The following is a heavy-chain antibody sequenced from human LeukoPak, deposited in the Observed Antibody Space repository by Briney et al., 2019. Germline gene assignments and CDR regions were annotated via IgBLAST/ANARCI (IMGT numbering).Heavy chain of an antibody. CDR1: GFTFSTYA. Sequence: GGSLRLSCAASGFTFSTYAMHWVRQAPGKGLEYVSAISSNGDTTNYANSVKGRFTISRDNSKNTLYLQMGSLRAEDMAVYYCARVRYGDYSIDYWGQGTLVTVSS. V-gene: IGHV3-64*01. D-gene: IGHD4-17*01. CDR2: ISSNGDTT. J-gene: IGHJ4*02. CDR3: ARVRYGDYSIDY.